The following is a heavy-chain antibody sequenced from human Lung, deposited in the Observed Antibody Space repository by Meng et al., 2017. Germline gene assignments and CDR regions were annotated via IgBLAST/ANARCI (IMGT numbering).Heavy chain of an antibody. D-gene: IGHD6-13*01. Sequence: QVQRGESGGGVGQPGRSGRRWGAASGVTFRSYGMHWVRQAPGKGLEWVAVIWYDGSNKYYADSVKGRFTISRDNSKNTLYLQMNSLRAEDTAVYYCARGRYSSSSAVVDYWGQGTLVTVSS. J-gene: IGHJ4*02. V-gene: IGHV3-33*01. CDR2: IWYDGSNK. CDR1: GVTFRSYG. CDR3: ARGRYSSSSAVVDY.